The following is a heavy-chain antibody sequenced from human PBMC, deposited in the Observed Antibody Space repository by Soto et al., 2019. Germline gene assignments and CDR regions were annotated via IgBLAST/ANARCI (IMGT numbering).Heavy chain of an antibody. V-gene: IGHV3-48*03. J-gene: IGHJ4*02. CDR2: IDGSGTTK. Sequence: EVQLLESGGGLVQPGGSLRLSCGVSGFTFNDFEMNWVRQAPGKGLEWLAYIDGSGTTKKYADSVRGRFTISRDNPNNSLFLQTSSLSAADTAIYYCARGFWRFNYWGQGTLVYVSS. CDR3: ARGFWRFNY. CDR1: GFTFNDFE.